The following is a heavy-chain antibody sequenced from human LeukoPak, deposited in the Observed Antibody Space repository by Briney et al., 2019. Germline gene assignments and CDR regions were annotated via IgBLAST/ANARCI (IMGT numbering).Heavy chain of an antibody. CDR2: INHSGST. D-gene: IGHD6-19*01. J-gene: IGHJ6*02. Sequence: SETLSLTCAVYGGSFSGYYWSWIRQPPGKGLEWIGEINHSGSTNYNPSLKSRVTISVDTSKNQFSLKLSSVTAADTAVYYCARDRSSNQQGTRGSGWYMDYYYYGMDVWGQGTTVTVSS. CDR1: GGSFSGYY. CDR3: ARDRSSNQQGTRGSGWYMDYYYYGMDV. V-gene: IGHV4-34*01.